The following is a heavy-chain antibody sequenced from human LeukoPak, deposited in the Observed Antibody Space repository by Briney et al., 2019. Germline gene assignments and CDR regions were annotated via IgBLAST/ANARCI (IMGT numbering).Heavy chain of an antibody. J-gene: IGHJ3*02. CDR3: ARRYSGPPAFDI. Sequence: PGGSLRLSCAASGXTFSSYSMNWVRQAPGKGLEWVSSISSSSSYIYYADSVKGRFTISRDNAKNSLYLQMNSLRAEDTAVYYCARRYSGPPAFDIWGQGTMVTVSS. CDR2: ISSSSSYI. CDR1: GXTFSSYS. V-gene: IGHV3-21*01. D-gene: IGHD1-26*01.